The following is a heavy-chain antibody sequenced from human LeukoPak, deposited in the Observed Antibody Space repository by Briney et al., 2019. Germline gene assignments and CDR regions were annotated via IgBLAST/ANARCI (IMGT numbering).Heavy chain of an antibody. Sequence: SGPTLANPTQTLTLTCTFSGFSLSTSGVGVGWIRQPPGKALEWLALIYWDDDKRYSPSLKSRLTITKDTSKNQVVLTMTNMDPVDTATYYCAHRRGYCGGDCYNYFDYWGQGTLVTVSS. D-gene: IGHD2-21*02. V-gene: IGHV2-5*02. CDR2: IYWDDDK. J-gene: IGHJ4*02. CDR3: AHRRGYCGGDCYNYFDY. CDR1: GFSLSTSGVG.